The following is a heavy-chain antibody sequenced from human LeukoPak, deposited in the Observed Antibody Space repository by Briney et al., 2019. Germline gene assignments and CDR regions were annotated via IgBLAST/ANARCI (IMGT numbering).Heavy chain of an antibody. Sequence: ASVKVSCKASGGTFSSYAISWVRQAPGQGLEWMGGIIPIFGTANYAQKFQGRVTITADKSTSTAYVELSSLRPEDTAVYYCARAEANSDWPWRHFQYWGQGTLVTVSS. CDR3: ARAEANSDWPWRHFQY. J-gene: IGHJ1*01. CDR1: GGTFSSYA. CDR2: IIPIFGTA. D-gene: IGHD6-19*01. V-gene: IGHV1-69*06.